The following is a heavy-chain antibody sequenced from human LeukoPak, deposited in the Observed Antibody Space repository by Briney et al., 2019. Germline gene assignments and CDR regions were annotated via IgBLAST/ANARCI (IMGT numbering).Heavy chain of an antibody. CDR3: AKDGAPYSTGWYS. J-gene: IGHJ5*02. CDR1: GGSISSGRYY. Sequence: SQTLSLTCTVSGGSISSGRYYWNWIRQPAGKGLEWIGRIYTSGSTDYNPSLKSRVTISLDTSKKQSSLKLNSVTAADTAVYYCAKDGAPYSTGWYSWGQGTLVTVSS. CDR2: IYTSGST. V-gene: IGHV4-61*02. D-gene: IGHD6-19*01.